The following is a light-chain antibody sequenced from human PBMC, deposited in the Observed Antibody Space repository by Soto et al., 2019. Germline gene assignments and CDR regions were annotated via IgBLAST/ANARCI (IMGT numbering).Light chain of an antibody. Sequence: DIPLTQSPPFLSASVGDRVNIPCRASQGNNTFLAWYQQPPGTAPKRLIYDASNLQSGVPSRFSGSGSGTEFTLTISSLQPEDFATYYCQQVNNYPLTFGGGTKVEIK. CDR2: DAS. J-gene: IGKJ4*01. V-gene: IGKV1-9*01. CDR1: QGNNTF. CDR3: QQVNNYPLT.